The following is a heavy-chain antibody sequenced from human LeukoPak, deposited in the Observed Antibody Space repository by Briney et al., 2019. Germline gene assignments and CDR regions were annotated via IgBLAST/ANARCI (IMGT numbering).Heavy chain of an antibody. CDR3: ATYYYDSSGYYSNYYYGMDV. CDR1: GFTVNSNY. Sequence: GGSLRLSCAASGFTVNSNYMSWVRQAPGKGLEWVSVIYSGGSTYYADSVKGRFTISRHNSKNTLYLQMNSLRAEDTAVYYCATYYYDSSGYYSNYYYGMDVWGQGTTVTVSS. D-gene: IGHD3-22*01. CDR2: IYSGGST. J-gene: IGHJ6*02. V-gene: IGHV3-53*04.